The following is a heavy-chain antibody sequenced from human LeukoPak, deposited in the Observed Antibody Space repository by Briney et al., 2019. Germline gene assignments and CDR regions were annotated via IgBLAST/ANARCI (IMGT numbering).Heavy chain of an antibody. D-gene: IGHD3-9*01. V-gene: IGHV4-30-4*01. Sequence: PSETLSLTCTVSGGSISSGDYYWSWIRQPPGKGLEWIGYIYYSGSTYYNPSLKSRVTISVDTSKNQFSLKLSSVTAADTAVYYCAREDYDILTGYYRGFGPWGQGTLVTVSS. CDR1: GGSISSGDYY. CDR3: AREDYDILTGYYRGFGP. J-gene: IGHJ5*02. CDR2: IYYSGST.